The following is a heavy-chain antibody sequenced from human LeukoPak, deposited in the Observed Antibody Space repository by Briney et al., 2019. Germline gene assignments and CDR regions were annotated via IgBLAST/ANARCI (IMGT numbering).Heavy chain of an antibody. CDR2: INPNSGGT. CDR1: GYTFTGYY. D-gene: IGHD3-9*01. V-gene: IGHV1-2*02. CDR3: ARDSYKYYDILTGYYRADAFDI. Sequence: ASVKVSCKASGYTFTGYYMHWERQAPGQGLEWMGWINPNSGGTNYAQKFQGRVTMTRDTSISTAYMELSRLRSDDTAVYYCARDSYKYYDILTGYYRADAFDIWAKGQWSPSLQ. J-gene: IGHJ3*02.